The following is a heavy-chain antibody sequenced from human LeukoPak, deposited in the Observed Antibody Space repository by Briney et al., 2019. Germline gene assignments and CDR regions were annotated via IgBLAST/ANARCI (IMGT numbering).Heavy chain of an antibody. CDR1: GFTFNSYA. J-gene: IGHJ4*02. Sequence: GGSLRLSCAASGFTFNSYAMSWVRQAPGKGLDWVSTISGSSGSTYYADSVKGRFTISRDNSKNTLYLQMNSLRAEDTAVYYCAKDTLSSFDYWGQGTLVTVSS. D-gene: IGHD2-2*01. V-gene: IGHV3-23*01. CDR2: ISGSSGST. CDR3: AKDTLSSFDY.